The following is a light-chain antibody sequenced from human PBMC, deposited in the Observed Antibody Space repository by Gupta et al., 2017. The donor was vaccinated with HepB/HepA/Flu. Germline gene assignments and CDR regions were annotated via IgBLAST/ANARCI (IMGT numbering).Light chain of an antibody. CDR1: SSDVGSYKL. CDR2: EVS. J-gene: IGLJ2*01. V-gene: IGLV2-23*02. Sequence: QSALPQPAPVSGSPGRPITISSFGPSSDVGSYKLVSCYQQHPGKAPKLMIYEVSTWPPGVSNRFSGSKSGSTAALTIAGLQAEDEADYYCCSYAGSSTVVVFGGGTKLTVL. CDR3: CSYAGSSTVVV.